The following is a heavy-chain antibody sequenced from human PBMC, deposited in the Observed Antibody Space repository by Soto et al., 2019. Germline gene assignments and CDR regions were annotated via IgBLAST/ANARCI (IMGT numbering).Heavy chain of an antibody. CDR2: IYYSGST. CDR3: AREGVGYCSSTSCHYYYYGMDV. D-gene: IGHD2-2*01. J-gene: IGHJ6*02. Sequence: SETLSLTCTVSGGSISSGGYYWSWIRQHPGKGLEWIGYIYYSGSTYYNPSLKSRVTISVDTSKNQFSLKLSSVTAADTAVYYCAREGVGYCSSTSCHYYYYGMDVWGQGTTVTVSS. CDR1: GGSISSGGYY. V-gene: IGHV4-31*03.